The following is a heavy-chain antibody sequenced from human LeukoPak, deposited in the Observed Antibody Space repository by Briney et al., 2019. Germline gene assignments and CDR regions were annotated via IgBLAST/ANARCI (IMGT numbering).Heavy chain of an antibody. Sequence: GGSLRLSCAASGFTFDDYAMHWVRQAQGKGLEWVSGISWNSGSIVYADSVKGRFTISRDNAKNSLYLQMNSLRAEDMALYYCAKGYSSGWYLGPADYWGQGTLVTVSS. CDR2: ISWNSGSI. J-gene: IGHJ4*02. CDR3: AKGYSSGWYLGPADY. CDR1: GFTFDDYA. D-gene: IGHD6-19*01. V-gene: IGHV3-9*03.